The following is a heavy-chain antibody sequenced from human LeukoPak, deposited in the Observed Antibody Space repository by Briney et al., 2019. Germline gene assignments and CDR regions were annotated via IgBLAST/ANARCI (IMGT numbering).Heavy chain of an antibody. V-gene: IGHV4-39*01. Sequence: KPSETLSLTCTVSGGSISSSSYYWGWIRQPPGKGLEWIGSIYYSGSTYYNPSLKSRVTISVDTSKNQFSLKLSSVTAADTAVYYCARGPLGATGGDFDYWGQGTLVTVSS. D-gene: IGHD1-26*01. CDR2: IYYSGST. CDR1: GGSISSSSYY. CDR3: ARGPLGATGGDFDY. J-gene: IGHJ4*02.